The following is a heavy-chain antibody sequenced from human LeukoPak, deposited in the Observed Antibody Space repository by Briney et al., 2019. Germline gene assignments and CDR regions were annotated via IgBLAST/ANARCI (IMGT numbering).Heavy chain of an antibody. D-gene: IGHD6-6*01. V-gene: IGHV1-2*02. J-gene: IGHJ6*03. Sequence: ASVKVSCKASGYTFTCYYMHWVRQAPGQGLEWMGWINPNSGGTNYAQKFQGRVTMTRDTSISTAYMELSRLRSDDTAVYYCARDRSLADHYYYYYMDVWGKGTTVTVSS. CDR2: INPNSGGT. CDR3: ARDRSLADHYYYYYMDV. CDR1: GYTFTCYY.